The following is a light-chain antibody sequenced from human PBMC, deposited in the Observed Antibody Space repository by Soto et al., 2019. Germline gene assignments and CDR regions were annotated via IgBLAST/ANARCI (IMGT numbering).Light chain of an antibody. CDR3: QQGHNWPLT. V-gene: IGKV3-15*01. Sequence: EIVMTQSPATQSLSPGERAALSCRASQSINSELAWYQQKPGQPPRLLIYGASTRATGVPDRFTGSESGSEFTLTISGLQSEDFAVYYCQQGHNWPLTFGQGTRLEI. CDR2: GAS. J-gene: IGKJ2*01. CDR1: QSINSE.